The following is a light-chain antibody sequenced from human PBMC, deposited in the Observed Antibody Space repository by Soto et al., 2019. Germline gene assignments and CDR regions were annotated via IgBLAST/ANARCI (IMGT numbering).Light chain of an antibody. CDR3: QQLNNYPWT. V-gene: IGKV1-5*03. CDR2: KAS. Sequence: DIQMTQSPSTLSASVGDTVTIACRASQSISHWLAWYQQKPGRAPNLLIYKASNLETGVPSRFSGSGSGTEFTLTISSLQPDDFAIYYCQQLNNYPWTFGQGTRVEIK. CDR1: QSISHW. J-gene: IGKJ1*01.